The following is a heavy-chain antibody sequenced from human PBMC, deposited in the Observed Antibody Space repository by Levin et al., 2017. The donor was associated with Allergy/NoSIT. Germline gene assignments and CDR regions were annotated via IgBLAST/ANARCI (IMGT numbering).Heavy chain of an antibody. V-gene: IGHV3-7*01. J-gene: IGHJ6*02. D-gene: IGHD2-2*01. CDR3: ARGTRCSRTTCYSGDYYGVDV. CDR1: RFTFSSFW. Sequence: GGSLRLSCAASRFTFSSFWMTWVRQAPGKGLEWVANIKQDGREKYYVDSVKGRFTISRDNAKNSLYLQMNSLRGEDTAIYYCARGTRCSRTTCYSGDYYGVDVWGQGTTVTVAS. CDR2: IKQDGREK.